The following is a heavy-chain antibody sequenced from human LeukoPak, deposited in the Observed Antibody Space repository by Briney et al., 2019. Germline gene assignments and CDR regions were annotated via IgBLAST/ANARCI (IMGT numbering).Heavy chain of an antibody. Sequence: PSETLSLTCTVSGGSISSRSYYWGWSRQPPGKGLEWIGSFYYSGSTYYNPSLKSRFTISVDTSKDQFSLRLSSVTAADTAVYYCARQVLSSGAFDIWGQGTMVTVSS. D-gene: IGHD3-10*01. V-gene: IGHV4-39*01. CDR2: FYYSGST. J-gene: IGHJ3*02. CDR3: ARQVLSSGAFDI. CDR1: GGSISSRSYY.